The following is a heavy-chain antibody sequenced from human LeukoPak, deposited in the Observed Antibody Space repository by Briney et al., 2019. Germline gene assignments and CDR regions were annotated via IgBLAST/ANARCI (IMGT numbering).Heavy chain of an antibody. V-gene: IGHV3-21*01. CDR3: ARVHYYGSGSYYPGYYGMDV. CDR1: GFTFSSYS. CDR2: ISSSSSYI. Sequence: GGSLRLSCAASGFTFSSYSMNWVRQAPRKGLEWVSSISSSSSYIYYADSVKGRFTISSDNAKNSLYLQMNSLRAEDTAVYYCARVHYYGSGSYYPGYYGMDVWGQGTTVTVSS. D-gene: IGHD3-10*01. J-gene: IGHJ6*02.